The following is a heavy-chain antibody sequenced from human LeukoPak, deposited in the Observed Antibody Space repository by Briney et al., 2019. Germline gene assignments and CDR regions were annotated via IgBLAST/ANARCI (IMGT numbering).Heavy chain of an antibody. Sequence: SETLSLTCTVSGGSISSGGYYWSWIRQHPGKGLEWIGYIYYSGSTYYNPSLKSRVTISVDTSKNQFSLKLSSVTAADTAVYYCARLWAAMGWFDPWGQGTLVTVSS. CDR1: GGSISSGGYY. D-gene: IGHD6-25*01. CDR3: ARLWAAMGWFDP. CDR2: IYYSGST. J-gene: IGHJ5*02. V-gene: IGHV4-31*03.